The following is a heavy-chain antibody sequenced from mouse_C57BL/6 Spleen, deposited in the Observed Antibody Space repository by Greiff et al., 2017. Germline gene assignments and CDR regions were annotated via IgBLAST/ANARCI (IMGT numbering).Heavy chain of an antibody. D-gene: IGHD2-3*01. CDR3: ARNDYGYFDV. CDR1: GYAFSSSW. J-gene: IGHJ1*03. CDR2: IYPGDGDT. Sequence: QVQLQQSGPELVKPGASVKISCKASGYAFSSSWMNWVKQRPGKGLEWIGRIYPGDGDTNYNGKLKGKATLTADKSSSTAYMQLSSLTSEDSAVYFCARNDYGYFDVWGTGTTVTVSS. V-gene: IGHV1-82*01.